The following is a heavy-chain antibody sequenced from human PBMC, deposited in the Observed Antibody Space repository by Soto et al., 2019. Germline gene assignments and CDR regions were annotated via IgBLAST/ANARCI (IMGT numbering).Heavy chain of an antibody. J-gene: IGHJ6*02. Sequence: PGGTLRLSCAASVVTFSSYEMNWVRNAQGKGLEWVSYISSSGITIYYADSVKGRFTISRDNAKNSLYLQMNSLRADEKAVYYCAREPPYYVFWSGYYNGGDYAGMGVWGQGTTVTVSS. V-gene: IGHV3-48*03. CDR1: VVTFSSYE. D-gene: IGHD3-3*01. CDR3: AREPPYYVFWSGYYNGGDYAGMGV. CDR2: ISSSGITI.